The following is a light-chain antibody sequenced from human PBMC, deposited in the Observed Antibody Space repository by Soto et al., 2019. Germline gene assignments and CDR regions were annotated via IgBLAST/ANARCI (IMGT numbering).Light chain of an antibody. CDR3: QQRNKYHQNT. Sequence: DIQLTQSPSFLSASVGDIVTITCPARQGMSNYLAWYQQKPGKAPKLLIYGAATLQSGVPSRFSGSGSGTEFTRTISSLQPEDCATSYCQQRNKYHQNTGGQGTKLDIK. J-gene: IGKJ2*01. CDR1: QGMSNY. V-gene: IGKV1-9*01. CDR2: GAA.